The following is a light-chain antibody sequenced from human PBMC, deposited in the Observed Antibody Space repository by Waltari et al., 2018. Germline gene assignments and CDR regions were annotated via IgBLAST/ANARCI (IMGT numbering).Light chain of an antibody. J-gene: IGKJ1*01. CDR1: RSVNGW. CDR3: QKYATLTAT. Sequence: GRESRSVNGWLAWDKQRPAQAPMLLIYGVSSRATGIPDRFSGSGSETDFSLSISRLEPEDCAVYYCQKYATLTATFGQGTKVEIK. CDR2: GVS. V-gene: IGKV3-20*01.